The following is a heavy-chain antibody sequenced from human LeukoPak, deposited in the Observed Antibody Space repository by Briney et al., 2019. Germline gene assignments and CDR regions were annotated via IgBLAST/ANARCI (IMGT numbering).Heavy chain of an antibody. CDR3: AREILAPGKTHDY. Sequence: PGGSLRLSCAASGFTFSNYWMHWVRQVPGKGLVWVPRINDDGRATFYADSVKGRFTISRDNAKNTLFLQINSLRAEDTAVYYCAREILAPGKTHDYWGQGTLVTVSS. CDR1: GFTFSNYW. CDR2: INDDGRAT. J-gene: IGHJ4*02. V-gene: IGHV3-74*01.